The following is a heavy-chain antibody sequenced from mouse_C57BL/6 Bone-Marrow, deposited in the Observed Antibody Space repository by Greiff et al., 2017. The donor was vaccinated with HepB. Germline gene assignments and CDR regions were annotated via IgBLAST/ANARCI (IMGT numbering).Heavy chain of an antibody. CDR2: INPNDGGT. J-gene: IGHJ2*01. Sequence: VQLKQSGPELVKPGASVKIPCKASGYTFTDYNMDWVKQSHGKSLEWIGDINPNDGGTNYNQKFKGKATLTVDKSSSTAYMELRSLTSEDTAVYYCAREEASGNPYFDYWGQGTTLTVSS. CDR1: GYTFTDYN. CDR3: AREEASGNPYFDY. V-gene: IGHV1-18*01. D-gene: IGHD2-1*01.